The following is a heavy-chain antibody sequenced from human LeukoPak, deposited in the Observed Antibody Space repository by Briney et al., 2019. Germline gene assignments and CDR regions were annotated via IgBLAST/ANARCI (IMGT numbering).Heavy chain of an antibody. J-gene: IGHJ4*02. CDR3: AKTQWKVGATDYFDY. Sequence: PGGSLRLSCAASGFAFNNYAMTWVRQAPGKGLEWVSNINDNGGQRHYADSVKGRFTISRDNSKNTLFLQMGSLRAEDTAVYYCAKTQWKVGATDYFDYWGQGILVSVSS. V-gene: IGHV3-23*01. CDR1: GFAFNNYA. D-gene: IGHD1-26*01. CDR2: INDNGGQR.